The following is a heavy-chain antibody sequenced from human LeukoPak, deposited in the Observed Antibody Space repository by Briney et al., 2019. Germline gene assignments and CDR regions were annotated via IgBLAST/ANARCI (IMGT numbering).Heavy chain of an antibody. J-gene: IGHJ6*02. Sequence: SETLPLTCTVSGGSVSSGSYYWSWIRQPPGKGLEWIGYIYYSGSTNYNPSLKSRVTISVDTSKNQFSLKLSSVTAADTAVYYCARVLNVVPAATYAYYYYGMDVWGQGTTVTVSS. V-gene: IGHV4-61*01. D-gene: IGHD2-2*01. CDR2: IYYSGST. CDR1: GGSVSSGSYY. CDR3: ARVLNVVPAATYAYYYYGMDV.